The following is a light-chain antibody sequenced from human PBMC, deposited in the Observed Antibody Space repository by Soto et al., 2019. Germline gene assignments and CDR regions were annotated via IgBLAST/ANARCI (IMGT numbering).Light chain of an antibody. V-gene: IGLV2-14*01. CDR3: SSYRSRSLVV. CDR1: SSDVGGYNY. Sequence: QSALTQPASVSGSPGQSITISCTGTSSDVGGYNYVSRYQQHPGKAPKLMIYDVSNRPSGVSNRFSGSKSGNTASLTISGLQAEDEADYYCSSYRSRSLVVFGGGTKLTVL. CDR2: DVS. J-gene: IGLJ2*01.